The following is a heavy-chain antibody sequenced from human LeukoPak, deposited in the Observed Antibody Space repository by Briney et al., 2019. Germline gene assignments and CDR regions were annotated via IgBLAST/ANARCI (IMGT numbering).Heavy chain of an antibody. J-gene: IGHJ4*02. V-gene: IGHV1-18*01. D-gene: IGHD6-13*01. CDR3: ARAPGSIAAAAPFDY. CDR2: ISAYNGNT. Sequence: GASVKVSCKASGYTFTSYGISWVRQAPGQGLEWMGWISAYNGNTNYAQKLQGRVTMTTDTSTSTAYMELRSLRSDDTAVYYCARAPGSIAAAAPFDYWGQGTLVTVSS. CDR1: GYTFTSYG.